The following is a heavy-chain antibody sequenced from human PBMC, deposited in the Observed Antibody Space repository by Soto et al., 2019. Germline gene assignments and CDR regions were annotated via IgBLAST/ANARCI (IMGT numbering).Heavy chain of an antibody. V-gene: IGHV4-59*08. CDR2: IYYSGST. D-gene: IGHD3-16*01. CDR1: GGSINPYY. J-gene: IGHJ6*03. Sequence: QVQLQESGPGLVKPSETLSLTCTVSGGSINPYYWSWIRQPPGKGLEWVGYIYYSGSTKNNPSLKSQFTMSVDTTKNQFSLKLSSVTAADTAVYYCARGGPYQMYVWGTGTMVTLSS. CDR3: ARGGPYQMYV.